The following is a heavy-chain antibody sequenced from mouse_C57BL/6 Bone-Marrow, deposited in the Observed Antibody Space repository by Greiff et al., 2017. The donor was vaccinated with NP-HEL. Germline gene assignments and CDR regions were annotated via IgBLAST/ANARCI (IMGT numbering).Heavy chain of an antibody. CDR1: GFNIKDYY. V-gene: IGHV14-1*01. CDR3: TICGYGNYRSYWYFDV. CDR2: IDPEDGDT. Sequence: EVQVVESGAELVRPGASVKLSCTASGFNIKDYYMHWVKQRPEQGLAWIGRIDPEDGDTEYAPKFQGKATMTADTSSNTAYLQLSSLTSEDTAVYYCTICGYGNYRSYWYFDVWGTGTTGTVSS. J-gene: IGHJ1*03. D-gene: IGHD2-10*02.